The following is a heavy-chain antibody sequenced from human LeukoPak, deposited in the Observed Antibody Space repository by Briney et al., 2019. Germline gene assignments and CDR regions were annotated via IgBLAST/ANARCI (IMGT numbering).Heavy chain of an antibody. CDR3: ARATTTRTRFDY. CDR1: GFTVSSNY. D-gene: IGHD4-17*01. J-gene: IGHJ4*02. Sequence: GGSLRLSCAASGFTVSSNYMSWVRQAPGKGLEWVSVIYSGGSTYYADSVKGRFTISRDNSKNTLYLQMNSLRDEDTAVYFCARATTTRTRFDYWGQGTLVTVSS. V-gene: IGHV3-53*01. CDR2: IYSGGST.